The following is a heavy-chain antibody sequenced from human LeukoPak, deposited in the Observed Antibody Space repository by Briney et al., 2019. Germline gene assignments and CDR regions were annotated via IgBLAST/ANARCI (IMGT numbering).Heavy chain of an antibody. J-gene: IGHJ4*02. CDR3: ARSGVTVAATPWD. D-gene: IGHD6-19*01. V-gene: IGHV3-7*05. CDR1: GFTFSDFQ. CDR2: INQGGSEK. Sequence: GGSLRLSCAAFGFTFSDFQMTRVRQAPGKGLEWVANINQGGSEKYYADSVEGRFTIYRDNAKNSLYLQMNSLGAGDTAVYFCARSGVTVAATPWDWGQGSPVTVSS.